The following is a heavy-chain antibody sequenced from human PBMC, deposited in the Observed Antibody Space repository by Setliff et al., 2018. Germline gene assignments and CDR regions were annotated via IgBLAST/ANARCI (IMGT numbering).Heavy chain of an antibody. V-gene: IGHV4-34*01. CDR2: ISHSGST. Sequence: PSETLSLTCAVYGESFSGYFWSWIRQPPEKGLEWIGEISHSGSTNYNPSFKSRVTISIDTSKNQFSLKVNSVTAADTAVYFCARALASGSYYGQSSYYMDVWGKGTTVTVSS. CDR3: ARALASGSYYGQSSYYMDV. D-gene: IGHD3-10*01. J-gene: IGHJ6*03. CDR1: GESFSGYF.